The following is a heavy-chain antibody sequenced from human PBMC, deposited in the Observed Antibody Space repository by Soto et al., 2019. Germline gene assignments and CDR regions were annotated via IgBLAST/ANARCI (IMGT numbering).Heavy chain of an antibody. Sequence: GASVKVSCKAINYIFTNYSITWVRQAPGQGLEWLGWISPYNGNINYAQKFLGRVTLTTDTSTSTAYMEMTSLTSEDTAVYYCARDPPITGSLRGTPLMAVWGQGTTVTGSS. CDR1: NYIFTNYS. CDR2: ISPYNGNI. D-gene: IGHD1-20*01. CDR3: ARDPPITGSLRGTPLMAV. J-gene: IGHJ6*02. V-gene: IGHV1-18*04.